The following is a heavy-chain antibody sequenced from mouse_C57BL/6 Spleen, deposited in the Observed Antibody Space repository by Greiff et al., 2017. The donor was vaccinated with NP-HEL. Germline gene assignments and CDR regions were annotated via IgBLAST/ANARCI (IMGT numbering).Heavy chain of an antibody. CDR3: AAYSNYVGYAMDY. V-gene: IGHV1-74*01. CDR1: GYTFTSYW. J-gene: IGHJ4*01. CDR2: IHPSDSDT. D-gene: IGHD2-5*01. Sequence: QVQLQQSGAELVKPGASVKVSCKASGYTFTSYWMHWVKQRPGQGLEWIGRIHPSDSDTNYNQKFKGKATLTVDKSSSTAYMQLSSLTSEDSAVYYCAAYSNYVGYAMDYWGQGTSVTVSS.